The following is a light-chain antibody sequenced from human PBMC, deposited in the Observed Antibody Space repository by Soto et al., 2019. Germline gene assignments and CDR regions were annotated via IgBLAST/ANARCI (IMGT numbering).Light chain of an antibody. V-gene: IGLV4-69*01. CDR1: SGHSSYA. CDR2: LNSDGSH. J-gene: IGLJ2*01. CDR3: QTWGTGIVV. Sequence: QPVLTQSPSASASLGASVKLTCTRISGHSSYAIAWHQQQPEKGPRYLMKLNSDGSHSKGDGIPDRFSGSSSGAERYLTISSLQSEDEADYYCQTWGTGIVVFGGGTKLTVL.